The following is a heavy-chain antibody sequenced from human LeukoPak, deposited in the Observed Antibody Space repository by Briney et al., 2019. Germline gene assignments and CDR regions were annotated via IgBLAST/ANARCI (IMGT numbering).Heavy chain of an antibody. CDR3: ARQDTMVRGPFDY. V-gene: IGHV1-18*01. Sequence: ASVKVSCKASGYTFTSYGISWVRQAPGQGLEWMGWISAYNGNTNYAQNVQGRVTMTTDTSTTTAYMELRSLRSDDTGVYYCARQDTMVRGPFDYWGQGTLVTVSS. D-gene: IGHD3-10*01. CDR2: ISAYNGNT. CDR1: GYTFTSYG. J-gene: IGHJ4*02.